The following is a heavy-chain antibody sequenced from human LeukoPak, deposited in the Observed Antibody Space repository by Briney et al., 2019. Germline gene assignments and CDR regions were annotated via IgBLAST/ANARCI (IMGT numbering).Heavy chain of an antibody. CDR1: GYTFTAYY. CDR2: INPKSGGT. D-gene: IGHD3-22*01. J-gene: IGHJ1*01. V-gene: IGHV1-2*02. Sequence: ASVKVSCKASGYTFTAYYMHWVRQAPGQGLEWMGWINPKSGGTNYPQKFQGRVTMTRDTSNSTAYMELSRLRSDDTAVYYCARGGNEVVADAEYFQHWGQGTLVTVSS. CDR3: ARGGNEVVADAEYFQH.